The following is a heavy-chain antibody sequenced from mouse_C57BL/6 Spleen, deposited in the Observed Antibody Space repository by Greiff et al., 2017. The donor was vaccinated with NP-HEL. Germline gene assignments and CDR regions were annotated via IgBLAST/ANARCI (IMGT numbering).Heavy chain of an antibody. V-gene: IGHV5-6*01. Sequence: EVQRVESGGDLVKPGGSLKLSCAASGFTFSSYGMSWVRQTPDKRLEWVATISSGGSYTYYPDSVKGRFTISRDNAKNTLYLQMSSLKSEDTAMYYCARHVLGPNYFDYWGQGTTLTVSS. CDR3: ARHVLGPNYFDY. CDR2: ISSGGSYT. CDR1: GFTFSSYG. J-gene: IGHJ2*01.